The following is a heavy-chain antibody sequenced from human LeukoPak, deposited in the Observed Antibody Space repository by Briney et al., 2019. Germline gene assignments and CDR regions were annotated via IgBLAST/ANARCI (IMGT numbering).Heavy chain of an antibody. D-gene: IGHD1-26*01. Sequence: GTSLRLSCAASGFTFSSGMHWVRQAPGKGLEWVAVISYDGNHKYYGDSVKGRFTISRDSSRNTLYLQMDSLKTEDTAVYYCAKGELHFNTCSFDYWGQGTLVTVSS. J-gene: IGHJ4*02. CDR1: GFTFSSG. CDR3: AKGELHFNTCSFDY. CDR2: ISYDGNHK. V-gene: IGHV3-30*18.